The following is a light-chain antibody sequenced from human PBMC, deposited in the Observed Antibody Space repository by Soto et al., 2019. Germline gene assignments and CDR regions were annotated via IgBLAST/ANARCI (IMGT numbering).Light chain of an antibody. CDR1: QSLVYADGNTY. CDR2: KVF. V-gene: IGKV2-30*01. Sequence: DVVMTQSPLSLPVTLGQSASISCTSSQSLVYADGNTYLNWLQQRPGQSPRRLIYKVFNRDSGVPDRFSGSASGSEFTLTISRVEAEDIGVYYCMQTAHWPYTFGRGTKWEIK. J-gene: IGKJ2*01. CDR3: MQTAHWPYT.